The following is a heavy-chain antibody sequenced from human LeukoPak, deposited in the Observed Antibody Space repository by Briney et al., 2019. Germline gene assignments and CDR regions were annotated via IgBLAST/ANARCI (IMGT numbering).Heavy chain of an antibody. Sequence: PGGSLRLSCAASGFTFSSYSMNWVRQAPGKGLEWVANIKQDGSAKYYVDSVRGRFTISRDNAKTSLYLQMNSLRAEDTAVYYCARDGPSVGIDFWGQGALVTVSS. CDR1: GFTFSSYS. V-gene: IGHV3-7*01. J-gene: IGHJ4*02. CDR3: ARDGPSVGIDF. D-gene: IGHD7-27*01. CDR2: IKQDGSAK.